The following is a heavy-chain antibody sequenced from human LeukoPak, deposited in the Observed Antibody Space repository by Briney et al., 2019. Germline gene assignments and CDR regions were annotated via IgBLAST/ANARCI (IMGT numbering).Heavy chain of an antibody. Sequence: PGGSLRLSCAASGFTFSSYSMNWVRQAPGKGLEWVSSISSSSSYIYYADSVKGRFTISRDNAKNSLYLQMNSLRAEDTAVYYCARAVPPTRKNWGWCCTFDIWGQGTMVTVSS. J-gene: IGHJ3*02. D-gene: IGHD2-8*02. CDR2: ISSSSSYI. CDR1: GFTFSSYS. CDR3: ARAVPPTRKNWGWCCTFDI. V-gene: IGHV3-21*01.